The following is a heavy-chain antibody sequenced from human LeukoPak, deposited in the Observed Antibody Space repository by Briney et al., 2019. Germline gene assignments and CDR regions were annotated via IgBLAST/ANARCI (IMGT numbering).Heavy chain of an antibody. V-gene: IGHV1-24*01. CDR1: GYTLTELS. CDR2: FDPEDGET. J-gene: IGHJ5*02. Sequence: ASVTVSCKVSGYTLTELSMHWVRQAPGKGLEWMGGFDPEDGETIYAQKFQGRVTMTEDTSTDTAYMELSSLRSEDTAMYYCATVGGGAINRWGQGTLVTVSS. CDR3: ATVGGGAINR. D-gene: IGHD3-16*02.